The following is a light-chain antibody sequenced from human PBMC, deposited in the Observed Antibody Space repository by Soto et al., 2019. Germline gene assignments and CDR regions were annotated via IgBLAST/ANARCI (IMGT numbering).Light chain of an antibody. V-gene: IGKV3-15*01. CDR3: QQYNNWPPSFT. J-gene: IGKJ3*01. CDR1: QSVSSN. CDR2: GAS. Sequence: EIVMTQSPATLSVSPGERATLSCRASQSVSSNLAWYQQKPGQAPMLLIYGASTRATGIPARFSGSGSGTEFTLTISSLQSEDFAVYYCQQYNNWPPSFTFGPGTKVDIK.